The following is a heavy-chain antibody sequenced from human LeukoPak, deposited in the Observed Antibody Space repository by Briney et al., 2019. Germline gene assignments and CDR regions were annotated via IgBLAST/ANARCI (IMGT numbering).Heavy chain of an antibody. J-gene: IGHJ5*02. CDR1: GYSISSGYY. V-gene: IGHV4-38-2*02. D-gene: IGHD3-3*01. Sequence: PSETLSLTCTVSGYSISSGYYWGWIRQPPGKGLEWIGSIYRSGSTYYNPSLKSRVTISVDTTKNQFSLKLSSVTAADTAVYYCARELRSNDFWSGYVKNWFDPWGQGTLVTVSS. CDR3: ARELRSNDFWSGYVKNWFDP. CDR2: IYRSGST.